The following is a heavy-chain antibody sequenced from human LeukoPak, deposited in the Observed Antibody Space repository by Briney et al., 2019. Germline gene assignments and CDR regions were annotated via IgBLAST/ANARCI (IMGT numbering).Heavy chain of an antibody. V-gene: IGHV4-34*01. Sequence: SETLSLTCGVSGVSFSGYFWTWIRQPPGKGLEWIGETNHKGTTNYNPSLNSRVSISVNRSKNQFSLKLSSVTAADTAVYYCARVVAIETTVTIDYWGQGTLVTVSS. D-gene: IGHD4-17*01. CDR3: ARVVAIETTVTIDY. CDR1: GVSFSGYF. J-gene: IGHJ4*02. CDR2: TNHKGTT.